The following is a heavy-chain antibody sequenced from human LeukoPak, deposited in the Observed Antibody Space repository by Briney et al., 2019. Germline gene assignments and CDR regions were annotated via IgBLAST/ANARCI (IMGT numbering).Heavy chain of an antibody. Sequence: SETLSLTCTVSGGSISSSSYYWGWIRQPPGKGLEWIGSIYYSGSTYYNPSLKSRVTISVDTSKNQFSLKLSSVTAADTAVYYCAGRAAGKYDYWGQGTLVTVSS. J-gene: IGHJ4*02. CDR2: IYYSGST. D-gene: IGHD6-19*01. CDR3: AGRAAGKYDY. CDR1: GGSISSSSYY. V-gene: IGHV4-39*07.